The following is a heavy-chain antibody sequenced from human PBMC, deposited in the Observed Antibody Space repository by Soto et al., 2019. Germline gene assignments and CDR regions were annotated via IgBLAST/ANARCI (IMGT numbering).Heavy chain of an antibody. CDR3: AKCIFPTAYSVHDYYGMDV. CDR1: GFTFSNYG. Sequence: QVQLVESGGGVVQPGRSLRLSCAASGFTFSNYGMHWVRQAPGKGLEWVAVISYDGSNKYYADSVKGRFTISRDNSKNTLHLQMNSLRGDDTALYYCAKCIFPTAYSVHDYYGMDVWGQGTTVTVSS. D-gene: IGHD3-9*01. V-gene: IGHV3-30*18. CDR2: ISYDGSNK. J-gene: IGHJ6*02.